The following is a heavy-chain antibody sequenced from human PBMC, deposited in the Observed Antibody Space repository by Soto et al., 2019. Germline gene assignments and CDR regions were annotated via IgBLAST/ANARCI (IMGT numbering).Heavy chain of an antibody. CDR3: ARAVGGAVAGTYYYYGMDV. CDR1: GFTFSSYW. D-gene: IGHD6-19*01. CDR2: IKQDGSEK. Sequence: GGSLRLSCAASGFTFSSYWMSWVRQSPGKGLEWVANIKQDGSEKYYVDSVKGRFTISRDNAKNSLYLQMNSLRAEDTAVYYCARAVGGAVAGTYYYYGMDVWGQGTTVTVSS. J-gene: IGHJ6*02. V-gene: IGHV3-7*03.